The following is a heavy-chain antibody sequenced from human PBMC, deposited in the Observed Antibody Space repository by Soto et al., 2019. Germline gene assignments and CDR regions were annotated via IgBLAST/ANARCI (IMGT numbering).Heavy chain of an antibody. D-gene: IGHD5-12*01. V-gene: IGHV1-18*01. J-gene: IGHJ4*02. CDR3: ARDLVPGYTGFSDY. Sequence: ASVKVSCKASGFTFTSSAMQWVRQARGQRLEWMGWISADNGNTNFAQKLQGRVSITTDTSSTTAYMELRSLTSDDTAVYYCARDLVPGYTGFSDYWGQGTLVTVSS. CDR1: GFTFTSSA. CDR2: ISADNGNT.